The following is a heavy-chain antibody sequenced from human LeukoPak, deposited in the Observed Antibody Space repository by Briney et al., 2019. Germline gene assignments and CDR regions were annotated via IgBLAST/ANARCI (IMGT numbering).Heavy chain of an antibody. CDR3: ALLAVASDFDY. CDR1: GFPFSVYE. CDR2: IGSSGSTI. J-gene: IGHJ4*02. V-gene: IGHV3-48*03. Sequence: PGGSLRLSCAVSGFPFSVYEMNWVRQARGKGREWVSNIGSSGSTIYYGDSVKGRFSISRENAKSSLYLQMNSLGVEDTAVYYRALLAVASDFDYWGQGALVTVSS. D-gene: IGHD6-19*01.